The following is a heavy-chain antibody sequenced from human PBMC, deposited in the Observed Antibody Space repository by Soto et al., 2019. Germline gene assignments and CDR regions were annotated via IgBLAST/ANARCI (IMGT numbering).Heavy chain of an antibody. CDR3: ARDGSGPTYGMDV. CDR1: GGSISSGGYY. V-gene: IGHV4-31*03. CDR2: IYYSGST. J-gene: IGHJ6*02. Sequence: PSETLSLTCTVSGGSISSGGYYWSWIRQHPGEGLEWIGYIYYSGSTYYNPSLKSRVTISVDTAKNQFSLKLSSVTPADTAVYYCARDGSGPTYGMDVWGQGTTVTVSS. D-gene: IGHD3-10*01.